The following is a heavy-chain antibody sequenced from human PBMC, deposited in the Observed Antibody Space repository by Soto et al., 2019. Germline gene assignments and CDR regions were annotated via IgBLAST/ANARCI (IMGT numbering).Heavy chain of an antibody. CDR2: IYYTGHT. CDR1: GGYISSGGNY. J-gene: IGHJ4*02. Sequence: SETLSLTCSVSGGYISSGGNYWSWIRQHPGKGLEWIGFIYYTGHTKYNAALKSRASISADMSENQFSLTPTSVTAADTAVYYCAREDINESFFDYWGPGTLVTVS. V-gene: IGHV4-31*03. CDR3: AREDINESFFDY. D-gene: IGHD2-8*01.